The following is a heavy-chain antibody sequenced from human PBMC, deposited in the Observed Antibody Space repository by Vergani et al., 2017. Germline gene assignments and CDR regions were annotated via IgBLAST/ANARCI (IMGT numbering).Heavy chain of an antibody. J-gene: IGHJ6*02. V-gene: IGHV3-33*08. CDR2: IWYDGSNK. CDR3: ARDSVWFGELFHYYYYYYGMDV. CDR1: GFTFSSYG. D-gene: IGHD3-10*01. Sequence: VQLVESGGGLVKPGGSLRLSCAASGFTFSSYGMHWVRQAPGKGLEWVAVIWYDGSNKYYADSVKGRFTISRDNSKNTLYLQMNSLRAEDTAVYYCARDSVWFGELFHYYYYYYGMDVWGQGTTVTVSS.